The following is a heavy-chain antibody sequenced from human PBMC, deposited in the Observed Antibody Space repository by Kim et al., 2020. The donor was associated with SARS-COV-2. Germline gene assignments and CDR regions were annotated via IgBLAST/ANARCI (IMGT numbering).Heavy chain of an antibody. Sequence: GGSLRLSCAASGFTFSSYEMNWVRQAPGKGLEWVSYISSSGSTIYYADSVKGRFTISRDNAKNSLYLQMNSLRAEDTAVYYCARVFADFWSGYEVYYYYGMDVWGQGTTVTVSS. CDR1: GFTFSSYE. D-gene: IGHD3-3*01. J-gene: IGHJ6*02. CDR3: ARVFADFWSGYEVYYYYGMDV. V-gene: IGHV3-48*03. CDR2: ISSSGSTI.